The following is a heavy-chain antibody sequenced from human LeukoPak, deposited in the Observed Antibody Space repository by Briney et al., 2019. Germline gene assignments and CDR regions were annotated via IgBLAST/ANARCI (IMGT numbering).Heavy chain of an antibody. Sequence: GGSLRLSCEASGFTFSNYAMTWVRQAPGKELEWVSSISGSGGSTNYADSVKGRFTISRDNSKNTLYLRLNSLRVEDTAVYYCAKQNEYYDSSAYPDYWGRGTLVTVSS. D-gene: IGHD3-22*01. CDR2: ISGSGGST. CDR1: GFTFSNYA. J-gene: IGHJ4*02. V-gene: IGHV3-23*01. CDR3: AKQNEYYDSSAYPDY.